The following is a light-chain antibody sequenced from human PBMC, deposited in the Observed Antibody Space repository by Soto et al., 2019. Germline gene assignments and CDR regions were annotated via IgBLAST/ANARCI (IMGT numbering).Light chain of an antibody. CDR3: QQYNTYSYT. J-gene: IGKJ2*01. CDR2: KAS. V-gene: IGKV1-5*03. Sequence: DIQMTQSPSTLSASVGDRVTITCRASQSISTWLAWYQQKPGKAPKLLIDKASSLQSGVPSRFSGSGSGTESTLTINSLQPDDFATYYCQQYNTYSYTFGQGTKVDIK. CDR1: QSISTW.